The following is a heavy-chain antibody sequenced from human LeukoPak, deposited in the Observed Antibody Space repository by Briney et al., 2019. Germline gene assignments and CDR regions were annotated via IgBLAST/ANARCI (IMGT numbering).Heavy chain of an antibody. CDR2: ISYDGSNG. Sequence: GGSLRLSCAASGSTFNNYAMHWVRQAPGKGLEWVSLISYDGSNGYYADSVKGRFGTSRDNPQNTVYLQMNNLRPEDTALYYCARDEIARGSGSFLGHWGQGTLVTVSS. CDR3: ARDEIARGSGSFLGH. J-gene: IGHJ4*02. V-gene: IGHV3-30*09. D-gene: IGHD1-26*01. CDR1: GSTFNNYA.